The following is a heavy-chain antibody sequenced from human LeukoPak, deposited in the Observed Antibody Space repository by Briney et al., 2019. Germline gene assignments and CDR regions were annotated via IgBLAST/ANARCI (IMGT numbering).Heavy chain of an antibody. D-gene: IGHD6-13*01. Sequence: ASVKVSCKASGYTFTGYYMHWVRQAPGQGLEWMGWINPNSGGTNYAQKFQGRVTMTRDTSISTAYMELSRLRSDDTAVYYCARDRISWYYYYYMDVWGKGTTVTVSS. V-gene: IGHV1-2*02. J-gene: IGHJ6*03. CDR3: ARDRISWYYYYYMDV. CDR1: GYTFTGYY. CDR2: INPNSGGT.